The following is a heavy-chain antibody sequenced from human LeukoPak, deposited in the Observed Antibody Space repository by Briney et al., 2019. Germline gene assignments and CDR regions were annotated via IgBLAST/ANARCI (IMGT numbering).Heavy chain of an antibody. CDR3: ARFAQWPKYYFDY. CDR2: IYHSGST. CDR1: GYSISSGYY. Sequence: PSETLSLTCTVSGYSISSGYYWGWIRQPPGKGLEWIGSIYHSGSTYYNPSLKGRVTISVDTSKNQFSLKLSSVTAADTAVYYCARFAQWPKYYFDYWGQGTLVTVSS. J-gene: IGHJ4*02. D-gene: IGHD6-19*01. V-gene: IGHV4-38-2*02.